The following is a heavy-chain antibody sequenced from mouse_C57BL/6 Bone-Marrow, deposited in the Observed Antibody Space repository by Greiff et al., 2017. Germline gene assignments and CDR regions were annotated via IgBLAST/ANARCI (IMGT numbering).Heavy chain of an antibody. CDR2: SRNKANDYTT. CDR1: GFTFSDFY. Sequence: DVKLVESGGGLVQSGRSLRLSCATSGFTFSDFYMEWVRQAPGKGLEWIAASRNKANDYTTEYSASVKGRFIVSRDTSQSILYLQMNALRAEDTAIYYCARDYAMDYWGQGTSVTVSS. V-gene: IGHV7-1*01. CDR3: ARDYAMDY. J-gene: IGHJ4*01.